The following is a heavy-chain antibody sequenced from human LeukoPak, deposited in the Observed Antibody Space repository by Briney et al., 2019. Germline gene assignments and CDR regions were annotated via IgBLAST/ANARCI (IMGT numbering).Heavy chain of an antibody. D-gene: IGHD2-15*01. Sequence: GGSLRLSCAASGFTFTSYSMNWVRQAPGRGLEWVSSISSSTYIYYADSVKGRFTISRDNAKNSLYLQMNSLRAEDTAVYYCARVGCRGGSCSSRGDYYYGMDVWGQGTTVTVSS. V-gene: IGHV3-21*01. CDR2: ISSSTYI. CDR3: ARVGCRGGSCSSRGDYYYGMDV. CDR1: GFTFTSYS. J-gene: IGHJ6*02.